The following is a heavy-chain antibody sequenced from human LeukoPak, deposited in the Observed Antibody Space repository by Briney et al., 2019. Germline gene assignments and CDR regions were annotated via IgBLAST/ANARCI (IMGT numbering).Heavy chain of an antibody. CDR1: GFTFSDYA. CDR2: ISGSGGST. J-gene: IGHJ4*02. CDR3: AKDPENCSGGSCYFDY. V-gene: IGHV3-23*01. D-gene: IGHD2-15*01. Sequence: GGSLRLSCVASGFTFSDYAMSWVRQAPGKGLEWVSAISGSGGSTYYADSVKGRFTISRDNSKNTLYLQMNSLRAEDTAVYYCAKDPENCSGGSCYFDYWGQGTLVTVSS.